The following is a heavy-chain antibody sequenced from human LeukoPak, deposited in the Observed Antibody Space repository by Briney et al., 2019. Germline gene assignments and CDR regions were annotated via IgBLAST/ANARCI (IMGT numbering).Heavy chain of an antibody. Sequence: GGSLRLSRAASGFTFSSYGMSWVRQAPGKGLEWVSAISGSGGSTYYADSVKGRFTISRDNSKNTVYLEMNSLRVEDTAVYSCAKDYSASGSYFANWGQGTLVTVSS. CDR3: AKDYSASGSYFAN. CDR1: GFTFSSYG. CDR2: ISGSGGST. V-gene: IGHV3-23*01. D-gene: IGHD3-10*01. J-gene: IGHJ4*02.